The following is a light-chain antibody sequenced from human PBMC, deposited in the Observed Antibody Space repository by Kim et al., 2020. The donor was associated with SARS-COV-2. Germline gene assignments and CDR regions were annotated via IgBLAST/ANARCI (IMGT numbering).Light chain of an antibody. CDR1: QSISSN. CDR3: QQHKNWPPTPT. V-gene: IGKV3-15*01. Sequence: EIVMTQSPATLSVSPGDRATLSCRASQSISSNLAWYQQKPGQAPRLLIFGASTRATGVPPRFSGSGTGTEFTLTISSLQSEDFATYYCQQHKNWPPTPTFGGGTKVDIK. J-gene: IGKJ4*01. CDR2: GAS.